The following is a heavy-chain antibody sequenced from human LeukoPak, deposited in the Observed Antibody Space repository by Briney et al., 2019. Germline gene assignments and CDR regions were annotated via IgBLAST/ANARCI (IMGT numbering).Heavy chain of an antibody. Sequence: PSETLSLTCTVSGGSISSYYWSWIRQPPGKGLEWIGYIYYGGSTNYNPSLKSRVTISVDTSKNQFSLKLSSVTAADTAVYYCARDSYGDYYFDYWGQGTLVTVSS. CDR3: ARDSYGDYYFDY. D-gene: IGHD4-17*01. J-gene: IGHJ4*02. CDR2: IYYGGST. CDR1: GGSISSYY. V-gene: IGHV4-59*01.